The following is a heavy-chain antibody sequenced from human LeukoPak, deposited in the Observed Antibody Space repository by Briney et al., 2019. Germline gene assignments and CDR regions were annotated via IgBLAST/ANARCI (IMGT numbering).Heavy chain of an antibody. CDR3: AKDFRDGYSNDAFDI. V-gene: IGHV3-21*04. CDR1: GFTFSSYS. J-gene: IGHJ3*02. Sequence: GGSLRLSCAASGFTFSSYSMNWVRQAPGKGLEWVSSISSSSSYIYYADSVKGRFTISRDNAKNSLYLQMNSLRAEDTALYYCAKDFRDGYSNDAFDIWGQGTMVTVSS. D-gene: IGHD5-24*01. CDR2: ISSSSSYI.